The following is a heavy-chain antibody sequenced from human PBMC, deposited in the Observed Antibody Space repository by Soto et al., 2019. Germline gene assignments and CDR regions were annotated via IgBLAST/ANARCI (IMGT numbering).Heavy chain of an antibody. V-gene: IGHV1-18*01. J-gene: IGHJ3*01. CDR3: ARAFFYQGSDSRGYSFDAFDF. CDR1: GYTFTSSG. CDR2: ISAHTGRS. Sequence: QVQLVQSGAEVKKPGASVKVSCKASGYTFTSSGMSWVRQAPGQGLEWMGWISAHTGRSEYAQRFEDRVAMTTYRSTSTAYMELRSLRSDDTAVYYCARAFFYQGSDSRGYSFDAFDFWGPGTLVTVSS. D-gene: IGHD3-22*01.